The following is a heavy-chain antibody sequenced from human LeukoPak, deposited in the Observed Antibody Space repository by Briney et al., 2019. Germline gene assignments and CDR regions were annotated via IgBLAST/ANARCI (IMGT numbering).Heavy chain of an antibody. CDR1: GGSVSSDSHY. J-gene: IGHJ5*02. Sequence: SETLSLTCTVSGGSVSSDSHYWSWIRQPAGKGLEWIGRINTSGSTNYNPSLKSRVTRSVDTSKNQFSLKLSSVTAADAAVYYCTRDSGYDKAWGQGTLVTVSS. CDR2: INTSGST. V-gene: IGHV4-61*02. CDR3: TRDSGYDKA. D-gene: IGHD5-12*01.